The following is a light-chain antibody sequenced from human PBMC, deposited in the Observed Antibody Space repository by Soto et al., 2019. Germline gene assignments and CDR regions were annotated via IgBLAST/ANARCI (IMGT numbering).Light chain of an antibody. CDR2: GAS. Sequence: EIVLTQSPATLSLSPGERATLSCRASQSVTSNYLAWFQQKPGQAPRLLIYGASNRATGIPDRFSGSGSGTDFTLTISRLEPEDFAVYYCQQYSGLPRTFGQGTKVDIK. CDR1: QSVTSNY. V-gene: IGKV3-20*01. J-gene: IGKJ1*01. CDR3: QQYSGLPRT.